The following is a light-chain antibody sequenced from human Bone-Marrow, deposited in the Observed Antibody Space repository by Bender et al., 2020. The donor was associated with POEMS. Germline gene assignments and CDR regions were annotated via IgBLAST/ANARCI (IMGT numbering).Light chain of an antibody. Sequence: SYEVTQPPSVSVSPGQTASITCSGDDLGDKYVSWYQQKPGQSPVLVIYQDTKRHSGSPERFSGSNSGNTATLTISGTQAMDEADYYCQAWDTYSVIFGGGTKLTVL. CDR1: DLGDKY. CDR3: QAWDTYSVI. J-gene: IGLJ2*01. V-gene: IGLV3-1*01. CDR2: QDT.